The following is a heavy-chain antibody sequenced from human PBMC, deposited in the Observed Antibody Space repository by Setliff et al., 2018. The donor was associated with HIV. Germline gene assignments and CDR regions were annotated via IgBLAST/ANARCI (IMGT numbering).Heavy chain of an antibody. CDR2: IYYTGST. D-gene: IGHD2-8*01. CDR1: GGPISSYY. V-gene: IGHV4-59*01. Sequence: PSETMSLTCTVSGGPISSYYWSWMRQPPGKGLEWIGYIYYTGSTNCNPSLKSRVTISVYTSKNQFSLKLRSVTAADTAVYYCARGLPTTGPDFWGQGTLVTVSS. J-gene: IGHJ4*02. CDR3: ARGLPTTGPDF.